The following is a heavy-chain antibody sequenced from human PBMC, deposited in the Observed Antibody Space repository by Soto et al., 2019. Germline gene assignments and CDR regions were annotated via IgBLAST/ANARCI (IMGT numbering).Heavy chain of an antibody. CDR3: AKDRSSWVNYYYGMDV. V-gene: IGHV3-23*01. CDR1: GFTFSSYA. CDR2: ISGSGGST. D-gene: IGHD6-13*01. Sequence: EVQLLESGGGLVQPGGSLRLSCAASGFTFSSYAMSWVRQAPGKGLEWVSAISGSGGSTYYADSVKGRFTISRDNSKNTLYLQMNSLRAEETAVYYCAKDRSSWVNYYYGMDVWGQGTTVTVSS. J-gene: IGHJ6*02.